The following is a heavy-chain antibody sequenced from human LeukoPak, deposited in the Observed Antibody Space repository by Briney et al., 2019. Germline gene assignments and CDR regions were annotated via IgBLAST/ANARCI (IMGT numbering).Heavy chain of an antibody. D-gene: IGHD6-19*01. J-gene: IGHJ4*02. V-gene: IGHV4-39*01. CDR1: GGSISSSSYY. CDR2: IYYSGST. Sequence: SETLSLTCTVSGGSISSSSYYWGWIRQPPGKGPEWIGSIYYSGSTYYNPSLKSRVTISVDTSKNQFSLKLSSVTAADTAVYYCARLRVAGRIFDYWGQGTLVTVSS. CDR3: ARLRVAGRIFDY.